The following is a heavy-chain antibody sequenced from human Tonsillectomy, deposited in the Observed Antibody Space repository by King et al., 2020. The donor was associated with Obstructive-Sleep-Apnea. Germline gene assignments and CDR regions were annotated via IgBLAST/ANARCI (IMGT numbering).Heavy chain of an antibody. V-gene: IGHV3-49*03. J-gene: IGHJ6*02. CDR3: STSHNDYADYWWPGWNGLDG. CDR2: IRSKAYGGTT. Sequence: VQLVESGGGLVQPGRSLRLSCTASGFTFGDYAMSWFRQAPGKGLEWVGFIRSKAYGGTTDYAASVKGRFTISRDDSKSIAYLQMNSLKTEDTAVYYCSTSHNDYADYWWPGWNGLDGWGQGTTVTVSS. CDR1: GFTFGDYA. D-gene: IGHD4-17*01.